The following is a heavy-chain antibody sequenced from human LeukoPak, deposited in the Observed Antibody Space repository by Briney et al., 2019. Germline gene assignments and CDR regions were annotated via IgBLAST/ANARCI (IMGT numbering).Heavy chain of an antibody. CDR3: ARDRRYYFDY. CDR2: ISYDSNYR. V-gene: IGHV3-30*01. CDR1: GFTFSHYP. Sequence: GRSLRLSCAASGFTFSHYPMHWVRQAPGKGLEWLAAISYDSNYRYYADSVKGRFTISRGNSNNTLYLQIDSLRPEDTAMYFCARDRRYYFDYWGQGTLVTVSS. J-gene: IGHJ4*02.